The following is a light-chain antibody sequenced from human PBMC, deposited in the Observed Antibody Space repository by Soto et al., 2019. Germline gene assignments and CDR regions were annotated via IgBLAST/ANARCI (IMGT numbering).Light chain of an antibody. CDR1: QSLLHKNGFNY. Sequence: DIVMTQSPLSLPVTPGEPAAISCRSSQSLLHKNGFNYLDWYLQKPGQSPQLLIFLGSNRVSGVPDRFSGSGSGTEFTLKITRVAAEDVGVYYCMQGLQTPQTFGQGTKVDI. J-gene: IGKJ1*01. CDR2: LGS. V-gene: IGKV2-28*01. CDR3: MQGLQTPQT.